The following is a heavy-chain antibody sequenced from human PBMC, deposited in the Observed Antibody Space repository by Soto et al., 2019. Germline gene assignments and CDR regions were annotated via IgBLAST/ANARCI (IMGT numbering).Heavy chain of an antibody. J-gene: IGHJ5*02. CDR2: INPDNGNT. D-gene: IGHD2-15*01. CDR1: GYTFTRCT. CDR3: ARGIATGQLDP. Sequence: PSVKVSCKASGYTFTRCTMNWVRQAPGQRLEWMGWINPDNGNTKSSQKFQDRVIITRDTSASTAYMDLSSLRSEDTAVYYCARGIATGQLDPWGQGTLVTVSS. V-gene: IGHV1-3*01.